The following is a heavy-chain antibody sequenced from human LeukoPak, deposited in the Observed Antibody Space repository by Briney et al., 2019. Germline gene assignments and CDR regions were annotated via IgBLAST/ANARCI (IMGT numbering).Heavy chain of an antibody. CDR3: AREGSDSSGWLADFDY. Sequence: GRSLRLSCVASGFTFSTYGMHWIRQAPGKGLEWVAFIWYDGSNKYSADSVKGRFTISRDNSKNTLYLQMNSLRAEDTAVYYCAREGSDSSGWLADFDYWGQGTLVTVSS. CDR1: GFTFSTYG. CDR2: IWYDGSNK. V-gene: IGHV3-33*01. J-gene: IGHJ4*02. D-gene: IGHD6-19*01.